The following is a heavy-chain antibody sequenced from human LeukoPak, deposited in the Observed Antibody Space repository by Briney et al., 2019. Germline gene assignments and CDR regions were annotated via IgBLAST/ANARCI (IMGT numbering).Heavy chain of an antibody. D-gene: IGHD3-10*01. V-gene: IGHV1-18*01. Sequence: ASVKVSCKASGYTFTNYGISWVRQAPGQGLEWMGWISAYNGNTNYAQKLQGRVTMTTDTSTSTAYMELRSLRSDDTAVYYCARKGSYYGSGSYPNWFDPWGQGTLVTVSS. CDR3: ARKGSYYGSGSYPNWFDP. J-gene: IGHJ5*02. CDR1: GYTFTNYG. CDR2: ISAYNGNT.